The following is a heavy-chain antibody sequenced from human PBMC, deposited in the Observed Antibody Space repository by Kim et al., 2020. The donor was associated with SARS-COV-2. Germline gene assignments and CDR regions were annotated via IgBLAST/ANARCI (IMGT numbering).Heavy chain of an antibody. Sequence: ASVKVSCKASGYTFSSYGLGWVRQAPGQGLEWVGWISAYNGQKNYEQNLQGRVSLTTDTSTSTAYMELRSLRSDDTAVYFCARYFSPFSVTSAFDYWGQGTRVTVPT. D-gene: IGHD4-17*01. CDR2: ISAYNGQK. CDR1: GYTFSSYG. J-gene: IGHJ4*02. CDR3: ARYFSPFSVTSAFDY. V-gene: IGHV1-18*04.